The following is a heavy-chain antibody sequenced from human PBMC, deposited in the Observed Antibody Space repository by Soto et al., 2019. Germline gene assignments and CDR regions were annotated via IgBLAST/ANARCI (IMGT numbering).Heavy chain of an antibody. J-gene: IGHJ6*02. D-gene: IGHD3-16*02. CDR3: ARENDYGGGSYRPLRSHRIDV. CDR2: IYYSGST. V-gene: IGHV4-59*01. Sequence: PSETLSLTCTVSGGSISSYYWSWIRQPPGKGLEWIGYIYYSGSTNYNPSLKSRVTISVDTSKNQFSLKLSSVTAADTAVYYCARENDYGGGSYRPLRSHRIDVWAQGTTGSV. CDR1: GGSISSYY.